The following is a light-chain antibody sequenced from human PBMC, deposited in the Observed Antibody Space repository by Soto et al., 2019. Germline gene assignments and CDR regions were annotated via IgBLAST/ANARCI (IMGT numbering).Light chain of an antibody. V-gene: IGLV1-47*01. CDR3: AAWDDILSGPV. Sequence: QSVLTQPPSTSGTPGQRVTISCSGSSSNIGSNDLYWYQQFPGAAPKVLIYSNNQRPSGVPDRFSASKSGTSASLAISGLRSEDEAHYYCAAWDDILSGPVFGGGTKVTVL. CDR1: SSNIGSND. CDR2: SNN. J-gene: IGLJ2*01.